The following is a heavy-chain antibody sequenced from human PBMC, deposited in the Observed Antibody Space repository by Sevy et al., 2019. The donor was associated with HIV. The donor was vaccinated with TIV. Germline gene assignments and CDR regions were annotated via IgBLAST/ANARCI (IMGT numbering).Heavy chain of an antibody. CDR1: GYSFTAYY. J-gene: IGHJ4*02. D-gene: IGHD3-3*01. CDR3: ARGLTIFGVAPQKH. CDR2: INPNSDDT. V-gene: IGHV1-2*02. Sequence: ASVKVSCKASGYSFTAYYMYWVRQAPGQGLEWMGWINPNSDDTNYAQKFQGRVTMTSDASINTAYMELSGLRFDDAAVYYCARGLTIFGVAPQKHWGQRTLVTASS.